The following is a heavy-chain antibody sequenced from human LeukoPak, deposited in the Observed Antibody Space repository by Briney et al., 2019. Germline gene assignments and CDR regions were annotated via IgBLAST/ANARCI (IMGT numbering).Heavy chain of an antibody. Sequence: PGRSLRLSCAASGFTFSSYGMHWVRQAPGKGLEWVAVIWYDGSNKYYADSVKGRFTISRDNSKNTLYLQMNSLRAEGTAVYYCARDESYYFDYWGQGTLVTVSS. J-gene: IGHJ4*02. V-gene: IGHV3-33*01. CDR1: GFTFSSYG. CDR2: IWYDGSNK. CDR3: ARDESYYFDY.